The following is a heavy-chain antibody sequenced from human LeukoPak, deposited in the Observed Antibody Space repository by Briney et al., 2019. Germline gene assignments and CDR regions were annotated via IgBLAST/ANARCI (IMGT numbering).Heavy chain of an antibody. J-gene: IGHJ5*02. Sequence: PGGSLRLSCAASGFTFSGYSMNWVRQAPGMGLEWVSSISSSNTYIHYADSVKGRFTISRDNAKNSLYLQMNSLRAEDTAVYYCARTLVLLWFGELPGQYNWFDPWGQGTLVTVSS. CDR2: ISSSNTYI. V-gene: IGHV3-21*04. D-gene: IGHD3-10*01. CDR3: ARTLVLLWFGELPGQYNWFDP. CDR1: GFTFSGYS.